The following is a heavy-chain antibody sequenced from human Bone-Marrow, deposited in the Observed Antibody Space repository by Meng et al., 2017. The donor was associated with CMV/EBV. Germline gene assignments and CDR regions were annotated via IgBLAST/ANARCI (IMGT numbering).Heavy chain of an antibody. V-gene: IGHV3-48*03. CDR1: GFTFSDYE. CDR3: ARHRSLDY. J-gene: IGHJ4*02. Sequence: GESLKISCSVSGFTFSDYEMNWVRQAPGKGLEWVSYISRSGNTKFYADSVKGRFTISRDDAKNSLYLQMNSLRGEDTAVYYCARHRSLDYWGQGTLVTVSS. CDR2: ISRSGNTK.